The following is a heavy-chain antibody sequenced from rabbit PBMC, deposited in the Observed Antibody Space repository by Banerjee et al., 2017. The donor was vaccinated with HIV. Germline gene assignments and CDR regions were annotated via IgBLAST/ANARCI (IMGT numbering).Heavy chain of an antibody. J-gene: IGHJ6*01. CDR2: AYAGSSGST. Sequence: QEHLVESGGGLVKPEGSLKLSCTASGFSFSNKAVMCWVRQAPGKGLEWVACAYAGSSGSTYSATWAKGRFTISKTSSTTVTLQMTSLTVADTATYFCARDTGTSFSTYGMDLWGPGTLVTVS. D-gene: IGHD8-1*01. CDR1: GFSFSNKAV. CDR3: ARDTGTSFSTYGMDL. V-gene: IGHV1S45*01.